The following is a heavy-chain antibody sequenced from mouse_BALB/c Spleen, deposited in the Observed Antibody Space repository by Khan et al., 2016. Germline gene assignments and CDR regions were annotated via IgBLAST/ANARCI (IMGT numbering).Heavy chain of an antibody. J-gene: IGHJ4*01. CDR3: ARLYGGRYYAMDH. Sequence: VQLQESGAELVRPGVSVKISCKGSGYTFTDYAMHWVKQSHAKSLEWIGVISTYYGDASYNQKFKGKATMTVDKSSSTAYMELASLTSEDSAIYYCARLYGGRYYAMDHWGQGTSGTVSS. CDR1: GYTFTDYA. CDR2: ISTYYGDA. V-gene: IGHV1S137*01. D-gene: IGHD1-2*01.